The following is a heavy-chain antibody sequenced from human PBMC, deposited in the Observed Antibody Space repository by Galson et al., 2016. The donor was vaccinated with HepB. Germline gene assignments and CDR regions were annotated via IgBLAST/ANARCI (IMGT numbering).Heavy chain of an antibody. Sequence: SLRLSCAASGFTFRSHGMHWVRQAPGKGLEWVAVISYDASNRIYIDSVKGRFTISRDNSKNNLELQMNSLRADDTAVYYCAKASGNYPYLYFDLWGRGTLVTVSS. CDR2: ISYDASNR. V-gene: IGHV3-30*18. CDR3: AKASGNYPYLYFDL. D-gene: IGHD1-26*01. CDR1: GFTFRSHG. J-gene: IGHJ2*01.